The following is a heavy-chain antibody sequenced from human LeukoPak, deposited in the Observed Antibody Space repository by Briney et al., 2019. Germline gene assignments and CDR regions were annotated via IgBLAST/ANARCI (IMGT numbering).Heavy chain of an antibody. J-gene: IGHJ4*02. CDR1: GGSISSYY. D-gene: IGHD3-10*01. CDR2: LFYSGST. V-gene: IGHV4-59*01. CDR3: ATVAVIRGVTYFDY. Sequence: PSETLSLTCTVSGGSISSYYWSWIRQPSGKGLEWIAYLFYSGSTDYNPSLESRVTISVDTSKNQFSLKLRSVTAADTAVYYCATVAVIRGVTYFDYWGQGTLVTVSS.